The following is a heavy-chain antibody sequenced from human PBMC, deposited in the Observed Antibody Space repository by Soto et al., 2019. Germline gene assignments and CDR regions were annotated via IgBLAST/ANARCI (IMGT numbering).Heavy chain of an antibody. CDR1: GGTFSSYT. CDR2: IIPILGIA. V-gene: IGHV1-69*02. CDR3: AIGGGRLRLLRHDACEI. D-gene: IGHD3-3*01. J-gene: IGHJ3*02. Sequence: QVQLVQSGAEVKKPGSSVKVSCKASGGTFSSYTISWVRQAPGQGLEWMGRIIPILGIANYAQKFQGRVTITADKATSTAYMELSSLRSEDTAVYYCAIGGGRLRLLRHDACEIWVQGTMVTVSS.